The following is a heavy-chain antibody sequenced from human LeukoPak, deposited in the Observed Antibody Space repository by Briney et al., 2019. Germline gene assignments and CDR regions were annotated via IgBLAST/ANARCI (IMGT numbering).Heavy chain of an antibody. Sequence: SETLSLTSAVYGGSFSGYYWSWIRQPPGKGLEWIGEINHSGSTNYNPSLKSRVTISVDTSKNQFSLKLSSVTAADTAVYYCATKTQIAAADHNWFDPWGQGNLVTVSS. CDR2: INHSGST. V-gene: IGHV4-34*01. D-gene: IGHD6-13*01. CDR1: GGSFSGYY. CDR3: ATKTQIAAADHNWFDP. J-gene: IGHJ5*02.